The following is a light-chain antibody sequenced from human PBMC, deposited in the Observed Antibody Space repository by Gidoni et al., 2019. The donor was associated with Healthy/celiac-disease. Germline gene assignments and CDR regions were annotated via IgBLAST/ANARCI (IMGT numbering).Light chain of an antibody. Sequence: QSALPQPASVPGSPGRSITFSCTGTSSDVGGYNYVSWYQQHPGKAPKLMIYDVSNRPSGVSNRFSGSKSGNTASLTISGLQAEDEADYYCSSYTSSSTLDVVFGGGTKLTVL. V-gene: IGLV2-14*01. CDR1: SSDVGGYNY. CDR3: SSYTSSSTLDVV. J-gene: IGLJ2*01. CDR2: DVS.